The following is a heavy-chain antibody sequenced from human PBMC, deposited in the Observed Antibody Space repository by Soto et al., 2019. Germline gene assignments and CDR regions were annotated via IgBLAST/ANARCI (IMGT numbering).Heavy chain of an antibody. CDR2: IIPIFGTA. D-gene: IGHD2-21*01. J-gene: IGHJ5*02. CDR3: ARGIRLGINWFDP. Sequence: SVKVSCKASGGTFSSYAISWVRQAPGQGLEWMGGIIPIFGTANYAQKFQGRVTITADESTSTAYMELSSLRSEDTAVYYCARGIRLGINWFDPWGQGTLVTVSS. CDR1: GGTFSSYA. V-gene: IGHV1-69*13.